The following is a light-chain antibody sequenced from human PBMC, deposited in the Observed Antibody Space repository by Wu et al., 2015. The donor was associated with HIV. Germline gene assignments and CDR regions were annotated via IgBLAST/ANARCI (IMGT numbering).Light chain of an antibody. V-gene: IGKV3-20*01. Sequence: EIVMTQSPATLSLSPGERGTLSCRASQSVSMTYLAWYQQKPGQAPRLLIYAASSRAPGIPDRFTGSGSGTDFTLIISRLEPEDFAVYYCHHYGASPLFGQGTKVEIK. J-gene: IGKJ1*01. CDR3: HHYGASPL. CDR1: QSVSMTY. CDR2: AAS.